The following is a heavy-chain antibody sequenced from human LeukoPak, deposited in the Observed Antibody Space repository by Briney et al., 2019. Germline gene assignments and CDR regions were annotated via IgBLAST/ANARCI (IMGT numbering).Heavy chain of an antibody. CDR3: ARNSSDPYSSSAKRYNWFDP. D-gene: IGHD6-13*01. CDR2: IYYSGST. J-gene: IGHJ5*02. CDR1: GGSISSSNYY. Sequence: PSETLSLTCTVSGGSISSSNYYWGWIRQPPGKGLEWIGSIYYSGSTHYNPSLKSRVTISVDTSKNQFSLRLSSVTAADTAVYHCARNSSDPYSSSAKRYNWFDPWGQGTLVTVSS. V-gene: IGHV4-39*01.